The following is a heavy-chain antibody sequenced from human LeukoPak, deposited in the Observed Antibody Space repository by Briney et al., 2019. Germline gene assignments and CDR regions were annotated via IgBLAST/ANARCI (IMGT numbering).Heavy chain of an antibody. V-gene: IGHV3-23*01. D-gene: IGHD1-14*01. Sequence: GGSLRLSCAASGFTFSSYAMSWVRQAPGKGLEWVSAISGNGGSTYYADSVKGRFTISRDNPKNTLYLQMNSLRAEDTALYYCARVSRGPDSAFDIWGQGTMVTVSS. CDR3: ARVSRGPDSAFDI. CDR1: GFTFSSYA. J-gene: IGHJ3*02. CDR2: ISGNGGST.